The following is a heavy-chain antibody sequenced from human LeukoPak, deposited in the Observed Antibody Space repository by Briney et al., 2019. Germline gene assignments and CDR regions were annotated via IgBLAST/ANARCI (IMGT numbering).Heavy chain of an antibody. CDR3: ARVPYYYDSSGYAFDY. CDR1: GGSISSGGYY. CDR2: IHYSGST. V-gene: IGHV4-31*03. Sequence: SQTLSLTCTVSGGSISSGGYYWSWIRQHPGKGLEWIGYIHYSGSTYYNPSLKSRVTISVDTSKNRFSLKLSSVTAADTAVYYCARVPYYYDSSGYAFDYWGQGTLVTVSS. J-gene: IGHJ4*02. D-gene: IGHD3-22*01.